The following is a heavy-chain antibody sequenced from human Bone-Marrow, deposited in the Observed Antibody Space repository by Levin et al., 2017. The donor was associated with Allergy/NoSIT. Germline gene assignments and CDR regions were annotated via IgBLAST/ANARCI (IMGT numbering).Heavy chain of an antibody. D-gene: IGHD4-11*01. CDR1: GFTFSSYA. V-gene: IGHV3-23*01. Sequence: GESLKISCAASGFTFSSYAMSWVRQAPGKGLEWVSAISGSGGSTYYADSVKGRFTISRDNSKNTLYLQMNSLRAEDTAVYYCAKNRNYPYYFDYWGQGTLVTVSS. CDR3: AKNRNYPYYFDY. J-gene: IGHJ4*02. CDR2: ISGSGGST.